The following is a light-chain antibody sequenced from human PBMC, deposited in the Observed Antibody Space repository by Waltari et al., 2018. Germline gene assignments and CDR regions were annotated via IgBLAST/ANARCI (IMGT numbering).Light chain of an antibody. J-gene: IGKJ4*01. Sequence: RAIQSVTSMSLTWYQKKVGQAPRLLIYGTSSRATGIPDRFSGSGSGTEFTLTISRLEPEDFAVYYCQQYDGEVVTFGGGTKVEI. V-gene: IGKV3-20*01. CDR2: GTS. CDR3: QQYDGEVVT. CDR1: QSVTSMS.